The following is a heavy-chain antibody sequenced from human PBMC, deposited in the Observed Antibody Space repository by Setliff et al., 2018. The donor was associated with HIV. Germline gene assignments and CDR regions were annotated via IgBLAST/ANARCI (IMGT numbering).Heavy chain of an antibody. CDR1: GFTFSSYG. J-gene: IGHJ4*02. D-gene: IGHD6-19*01. CDR3: AKTSGWTTIDY. V-gene: IGHV3-30*02. CDR2: IRNDGSNE. Sequence: TGGSLRLSCAASGFTFSSYGMHWVRQVPGKGLEWVAFIRNDGSNEYYIDSVKGRFTISRDDSKNTVYLQMNSLTAEDTAVYYCAKTSGWTTIDYWGQGTLVTVSS.